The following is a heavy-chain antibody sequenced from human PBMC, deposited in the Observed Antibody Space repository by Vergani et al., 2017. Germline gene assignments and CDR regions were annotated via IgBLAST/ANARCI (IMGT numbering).Heavy chain of an antibody. CDR3: ASPVTTLEHDAAFDI. J-gene: IGHJ3*02. CDR1: GGSISSSSYY. D-gene: IGHD4-17*01. CDR2: IYYSGST. Sequence: QLQLQESGPGLVKPSETLSLTCTVSGGSISSSSYYWGWIRQPPGKGLEWIGSIYYSGSTYYNPSLKSRVTISVDTSKNQFSLKLSSVTAADTAVYYCASPVTTLEHDAAFDIWGQGTMVTVSS. V-gene: IGHV4-39*01.